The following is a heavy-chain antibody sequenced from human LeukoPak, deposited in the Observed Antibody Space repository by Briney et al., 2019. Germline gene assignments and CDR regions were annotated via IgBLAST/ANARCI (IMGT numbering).Heavy chain of an antibody. Sequence: GGSLRLSCAASGFTFSNYWMHWVRQAPGKGLVWVSRIKSDGSTRYADSVKGRFTISRDNAENTVSLQMTSLRAEDTGVYYCARAPSEIGGYYPEYFRHWGQGTLVIVSS. CDR3: ARAPSEIGGYYPEYFRH. D-gene: IGHD3-22*01. CDR1: GFTFSNYW. V-gene: IGHV3-74*01. CDR2: IKSDGST. J-gene: IGHJ1*01.